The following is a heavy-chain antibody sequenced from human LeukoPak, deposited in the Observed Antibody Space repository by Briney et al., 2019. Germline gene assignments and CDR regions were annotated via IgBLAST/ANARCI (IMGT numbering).Heavy chain of an antibody. CDR2: ISSSGSTI. CDR3: ASPRYSSGWLYFDY. D-gene: IGHD6-19*01. Sequence: GGSLRLSCAASGFTFSSYEMNWVRQAPGKGLERVSYISSSGSTIYYADSVKGRFTISRDNAKNSLYLQMNSLRAEDTAVYYCASPRYSSGWLYFDYWGQGTLVTVSS. CDR1: GFTFSSYE. V-gene: IGHV3-48*03. J-gene: IGHJ4*02.